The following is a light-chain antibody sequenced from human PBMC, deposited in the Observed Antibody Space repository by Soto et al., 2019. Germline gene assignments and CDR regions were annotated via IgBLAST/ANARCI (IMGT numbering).Light chain of an antibody. CDR3: LQYHYWWT. CDR1: QSISNN. J-gene: IGKJ1*01. Sequence: IFVTQSPATLSLSPWEKATLSCRASQSISNNFAWFQQKPGQVPRLLIYGASNRATGVSARFSGSGSGTEFTLTISSLQSEDFAVYYCLQYHYWWTFGQGTKVDIK. V-gene: IGKV3-15*01. CDR2: GAS.